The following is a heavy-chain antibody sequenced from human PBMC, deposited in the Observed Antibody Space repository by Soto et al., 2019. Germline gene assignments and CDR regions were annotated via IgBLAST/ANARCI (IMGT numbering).Heavy chain of an antibody. Sequence: PGQALRVSCAASAFTSSAYSMCWFRLAPGKGLEWVSYISSSGSTIYYADSVKGRFTISRDNAKNSLYLQMNSLRAADTAVYYCAIVHSSSLYDCFDPRGQGILVSGSS. V-gene: IGHV3-11*01. J-gene: IGHJ5*02. CDR1: AFTSSAYS. D-gene: IGHD6-13*01. CDR2: ISSSGSTI. CDR3: AIVHSSSLYDCFDP.